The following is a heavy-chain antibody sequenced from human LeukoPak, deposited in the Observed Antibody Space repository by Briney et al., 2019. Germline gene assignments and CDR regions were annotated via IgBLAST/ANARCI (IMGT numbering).Heavy chain of an antibody. CDR3: AKKKGPRGDGDPIDY. J-gene: IGHJ4*02. Sequence: GGSLRLSCAASGFTFSSYAMSWVRQAPGKGLEWVSAISGSGGSTYYADSVKGRFTISRDNSKNTLYLQMNSLRAEDTAVYYCAKKKGPRGDGDPIDYWGQGTLITVSS. V-gene: IGHV3-23*01. CDR1: GFTFSSYA. CDR2: ISGSGGST. D-gene: IGHD4-17*01.